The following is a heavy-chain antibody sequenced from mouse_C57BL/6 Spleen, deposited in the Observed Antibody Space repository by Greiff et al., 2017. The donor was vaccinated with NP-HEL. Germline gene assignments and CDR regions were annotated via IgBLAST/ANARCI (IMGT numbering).Heavy chain of an antibody. CDR1: GFNIKDYY. J-gene: IGHJ2*01. CDR2: IDPEDGET. V-gene: IGHV14-2*01. Sequence: EVQLQQSGAELVKPGASVKLSCTASGFNIKDYYMHWVKQRTEQGLEWIGRIDPEDGETKYAPQFQGKATITADTSSNTAYLQLSSLTSEDTAVYYCARGSPLDYWGQGTTLTVSS. CDR3: ARGSPLDY.